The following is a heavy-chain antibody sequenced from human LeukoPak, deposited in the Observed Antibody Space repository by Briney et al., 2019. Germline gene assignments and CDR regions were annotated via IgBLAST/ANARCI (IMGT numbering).Heavy chain of an antibody. Sequence: PSETLSLTCTVSGGSISSYYWSWFRQPPGKGLEWIGYIYTSGSTNYNPSLKSRVTISVDTSKNQFSLKLSSVTDADTAVYCCARPTNWGWKNWFDPWGQGTLVTVSS. CDR2: IYTSGST. J-gene: IGHJ5*02. CDR3: ARPTNWGWKNWFDP. CDR1: GGSISSYY. D-gene: IGHD7-27*01. V-gene: IGHV4-4*09.